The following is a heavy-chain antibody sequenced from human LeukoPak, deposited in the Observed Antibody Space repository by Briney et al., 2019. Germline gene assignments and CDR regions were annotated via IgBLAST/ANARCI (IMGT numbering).Heavy chain of an antibody. J-gene: IGHJ6*02. CDR2: IYTSGST. Sequence: SETLSLTCTVSGGSISSYYWSWIRQPAGKGLEWIGRIYTSGSTNYNPSLKSRVTMSVDTSKNQFSLKLSSVTAADTAVYYCARRRSIAAADSGMDVWGQGTTVTVSS. CDR3: ARRRSIAAADSGMDV. V-gene: IGHV4-4*07. CDR1: GGSISSYY. D-gene: IGHD6-13*01.